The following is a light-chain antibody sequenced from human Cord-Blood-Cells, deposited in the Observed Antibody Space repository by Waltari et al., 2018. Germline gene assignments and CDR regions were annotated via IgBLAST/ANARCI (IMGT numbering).Light chain of an antibody. Sequence: YELTQPPSVSVSPGQTASITCSGDKSGDKYACWYQQKPGQSPVLVIYRDSKRPSGIPELFSASNSGNTATLTISGTQAMDEADYFCQAWDSSTWVFGGGTKLTVL. CDR2: RDS. CDR1: KSGDKY. V-gene: IGLV3-1*01. J-gene: IGLJ3*02. CDR3: QAWDSSTWV.